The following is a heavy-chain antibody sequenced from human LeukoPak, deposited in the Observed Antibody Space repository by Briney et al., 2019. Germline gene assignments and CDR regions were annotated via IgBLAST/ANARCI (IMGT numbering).Heavy chain of an antibody. Sequence: SQTLSLTCTVSGGSINNGGYYWSWIPQHPGKGLEWIGYIYYSGSSYYNPSLRSRVTISVDTSKNHFSLKLSSVTAADTAVYYCARNRDGYNSFDYWGQGTLVTVSS. CDR1: GGSINNGGYY. V-gene: IGHV4-31*03. J-gene: IGHJ4*02. CDR3: ARNRDGYNSFDY. D-gene: IGHD5-24*01. CDR2: IYYSGSS.